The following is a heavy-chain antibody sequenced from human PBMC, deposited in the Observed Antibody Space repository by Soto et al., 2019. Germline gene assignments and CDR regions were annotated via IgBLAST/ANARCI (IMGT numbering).Heavy chain of an antibody. CDR3: ARPIRLRFLEWSPDDAFDI. CDR2: ISSSSSYI. Sequence: PGGSLRLSCAASGFTFSSYSMNWVRQAPGKGLEWVSSISSSSSYIYYADSVKGRFTISRDNAKNSLYLQMNSLRAEDTAVYYCARPIRLRFLEWSPDDAFDIWGQGTMVTVSS. D-gene: IGHD3-3*01. J-gene: IGHJ3*02. V-gene: IGHV3-21*01. CDR1: GFTFSSYS.